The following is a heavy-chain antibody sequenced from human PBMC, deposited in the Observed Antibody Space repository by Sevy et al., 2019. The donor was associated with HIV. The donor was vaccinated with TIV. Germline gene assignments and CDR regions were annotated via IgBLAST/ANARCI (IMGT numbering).Heavy chain of an antibody. Sequence: GGSLRLSCAASGFTFSSDGMHWVRQAPGKGLEWVAVISYDGSNKYYADSVKGRFTISRDNSKNTLYLQMNSLRADDTAVYYCDYWGQGTLVTVSS. V-gene: IGHV3-30*03. CDR2: ISYDGSNK. CDR3: DY. J-gene: IGHJ4*02. CDR1: GFTFSSDG.